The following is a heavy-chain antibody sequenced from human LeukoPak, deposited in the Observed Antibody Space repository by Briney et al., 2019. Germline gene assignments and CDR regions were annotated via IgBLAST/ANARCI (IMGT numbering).Heavy chain of an antibody. CDR1: GFTVSSNY. D-gene: IGHD4-17*01. Sequence: GGSLRLSCAASGFTVSSNYMSWVRQAPGKGLEWVSFIYSGGSTYNADSVKGRFTISRDNSKNTLYLQMNSLRVEDTAVYYYAREPSTVTKGGYYYGMDVWGQGTTVTVSS. V-gene: IGHV3-66*01. CDR3: AREPSTVTKGGYYYGMDV. CDR2: IYSGGST. J-gene: IGHJ6*02.